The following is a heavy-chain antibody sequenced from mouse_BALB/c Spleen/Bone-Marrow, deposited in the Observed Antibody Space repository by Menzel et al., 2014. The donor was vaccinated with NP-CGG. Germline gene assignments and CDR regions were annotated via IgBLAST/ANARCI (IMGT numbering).Heavy chain of an antibody. Sequence: QVQLQQSGPELVRPGVSVKISCKDSGYTFTDYAMHWVKQSHAKSLEWIGVISTYSGNTNYNQKFKGKATMTVDKSSSTAYMDLARLTSEDSAIYYCARSGYGYDWFAYWGQGTLVTVSA. V-gene: IGHV1-67*01. CDR3: ARSGYGYDWFAY. J-gene: IGHJ3*01. CDR2: ISTYSGNT. D-gene: IGHD2-2*01. CDR1: GYTFTDYA.